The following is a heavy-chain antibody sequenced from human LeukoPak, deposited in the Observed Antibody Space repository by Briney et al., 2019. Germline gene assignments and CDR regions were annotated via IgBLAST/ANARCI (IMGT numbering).Heavy chain of an antibody. D-gene: IGHD6-13*01. CDR3: ARGDGYRSTRPFDY. J-gene: IGHJ4*02. CDR2: INPNSGGT. V-gene: IGHV1-2*02. CDR1: GYTFTGYY. Sequence: ASVKVSCKASGYTFTGYYMHWVRQAPGQGLVWRGWINPNSGGTNYAQKFQGRVTMTRDTSISTAYMELSRLKSDDTAVYYCARGDGYRSTRPFDYWGQGTLVTVSS.